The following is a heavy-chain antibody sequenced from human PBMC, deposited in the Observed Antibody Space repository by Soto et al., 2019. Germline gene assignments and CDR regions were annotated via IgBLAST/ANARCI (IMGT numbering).Heavy chain of an antibody. CDR3: ARGQEVGAHFFDS. D-gene: IGHD2-15*01. CDR1: GFTFSKFD. Sequence: GGSLRLSCEASGFTFSKFDMHWVRQPTGKGLEWVSTIGISGNTYYAVSVKGRFTISRDNAKNSLSLQMNSLRAGDTALYFCARGQEVGAHFFDSWGQGTQVTVSS. J-gene: IGHJ4*02. V-gene: IGHV3-13*04. CDR2: IGISGNT.